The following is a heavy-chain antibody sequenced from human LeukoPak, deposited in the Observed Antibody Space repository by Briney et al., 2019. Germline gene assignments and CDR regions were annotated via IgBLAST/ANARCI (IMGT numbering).Heavy chain of an antibody. D-gene: IGHD7-27*01. V-gene: IGHV3-48*01. CDR3: GTGDPRFDY. J-gene: IGHJ4*02. Sequence: GGSLRLSGAASGFSFSTYSMNWVRQAPGKGLQWVSYISSGSSAIYYTDSVKGRFTITRDDAKNSVYLQMNSLRTEDTAVYYCGTGDPRFDYWGQGILVTVSS. CDR2: ISSGSSAI. CDR1: GFSFSTYS.